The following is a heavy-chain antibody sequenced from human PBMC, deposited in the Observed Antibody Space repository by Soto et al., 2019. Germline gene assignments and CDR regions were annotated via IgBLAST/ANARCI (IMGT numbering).Heavy chain of an antibody. CDR3: ARDPLGYCSSTSCYYYYYMDV. J-gene: IGHJ6*03. V-gene: IGHV3-33*08. CDR2: IWYDGSNK. Sequence: GGSLRLSCAASGFTFSSYGMHWVRQAPGKGLEWVAVIWYDGSNKYYADSVKGRFTISRDNSKNTLYLQMNSLRAEDTAVYYCARDPLGYCSSTSCYYYYYMDVWGKGPRSPSP. D-gene: IGHD2-2*01. CDR1: GFTFSSYG.